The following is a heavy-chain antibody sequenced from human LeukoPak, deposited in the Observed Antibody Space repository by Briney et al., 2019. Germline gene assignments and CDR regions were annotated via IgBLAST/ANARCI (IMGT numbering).Heavy chain of an antibody. J-gene: IGHJ4*02. D-gene: IGHD4-17*01. CDR1: GFTFSSYA. CDR2: ISYDGSNK. Sequence: PGRFLRLSCAASGFTFSSYAMHWVRQAPGKGLEWVAVISYDGSNKYYADSVKGRFTISRDNSKNTLYLQMNSLRAEDTAVYYCAREMMYDYGDYFDYWGQGTLVTVSS. CDR3: AREMMYDYGDYFDY. V-gene: IGHV3-30-3*01.